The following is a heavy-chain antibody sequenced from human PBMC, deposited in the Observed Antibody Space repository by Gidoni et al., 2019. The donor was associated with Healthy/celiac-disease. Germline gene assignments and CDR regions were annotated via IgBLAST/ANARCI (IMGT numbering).Heavy chain of an antibody. CDR2: IYHSGST. Sequence: QVQLQESGPGLVKPSETLSLTCAVSGYSISSGYYWGWIRQPPGKGLEWIGSIYHSGSTYYNPSLKSRVTISVDTSKNQFSLKLSSVTAADTAVYHCFLGYCSGGSCYPDYWGQGTLVTVSS. D-gene: IGHD2-15*01. J-gene: IGHJ4*02. V-gene: IGHV4-38-2*01. CDR3: FLGYCSGGSCYPDY. CDR1: GYSISSGYY.